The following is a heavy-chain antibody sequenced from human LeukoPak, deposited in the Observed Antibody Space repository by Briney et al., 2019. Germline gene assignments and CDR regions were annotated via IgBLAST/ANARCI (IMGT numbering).Heavy chain of an antibody. D-gene: IGHD3-22*01. J-gene: IGHJ4*02. CDR3: ARDRGYYYDSSGFVY. Sequence: SETLSLTCTVSGYSISSGYYWGGIRQPPGKGLEWTGSIDHSGSTYYNPSLKSRVTISVDMSKNQFSLKLSSVTAADTAVYYCARDRGYYYDSSGFVYWGQGTLVTVSS. CDR2: IDHSGST. CDR1: GYSISSGYY. V-gene: IGHV4-38-2*02.